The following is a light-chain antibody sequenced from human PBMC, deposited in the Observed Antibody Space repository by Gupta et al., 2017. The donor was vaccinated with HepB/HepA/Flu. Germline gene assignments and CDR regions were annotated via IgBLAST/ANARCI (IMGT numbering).Light chain of an antibody. CDR2: WAS. CDR1: QSLVFHSNNKTY. V-gene: IGKV4-1*01. Sequence: IVMTQSPDSLVVSLGERATINCKSSQSLVFHSNNKTYLAWYQQRPGQPPKLLIYWASTRQSGVPDRFSGSGSETEFTLIINNLQPEDVAVYYCQQYYRTPKTFGPGTKVEIK. J-gene: IGKJ3*01. CDR3: QQYYRTPKT.